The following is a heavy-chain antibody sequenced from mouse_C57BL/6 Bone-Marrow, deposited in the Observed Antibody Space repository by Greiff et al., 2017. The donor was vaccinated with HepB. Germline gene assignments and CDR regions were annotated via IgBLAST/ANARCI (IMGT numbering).Heavy chain of an antibody. J-gene: IGHJ4*01. Sequence: QVQLQQSGAELVRPGASVKLSCKASGYTFTDYYINWVKQRPGQGLEWIAGIYPGSGNTYYNEKFKGKATLTAEKATSTAYMQLSSLTSEDSAVYFCARRTAYYAMDYWGQGTSVTVSS. CDR2: IYPGSGNT. V-gene: IGHV1-76*01. CDR1: GYTFTDYY. D-gene: IGHD1-2*01. CDR3: ARRTAYYAMDY.